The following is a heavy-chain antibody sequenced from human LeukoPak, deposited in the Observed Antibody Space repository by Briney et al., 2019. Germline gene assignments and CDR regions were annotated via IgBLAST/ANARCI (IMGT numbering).Heavy chain of an antibody. CDR2: IYYSGST. Sequence: SETLSLTCAVYGGSFSGYYWSWIRQPPGKGLEWIGSIYYSGSTYYNPSLKSRVTISVDTSKNQFSLKLSSVTAADTAVYYCARPVVAASYWFDPWGQGTLVTVSS. CDR3: ARPVVAASYWFDP. V-gene: IGHV4-34*01. J-gene: IGHJ5*02. D-gene: IGHD2-15*01. CDR1: GGSFSGYY.